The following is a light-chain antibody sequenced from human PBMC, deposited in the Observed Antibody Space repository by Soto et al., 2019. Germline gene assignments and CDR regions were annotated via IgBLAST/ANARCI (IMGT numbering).Light chain of an antibody. CDR2: YNT. CDR1: SSNIGAGYD. Sequence: QSAMTQPPSVSGAPGQRVTISCTGSSSNIGAGYDVHWYQQLPGTAPKLLIYYNTNRPSGVPDRFSGSKSGTSASLAITGLQAEDEAVYYCQSYDTSLSGSWVFGGGTKLTVL. J-gene: IGLJ3*02. V-gene: IGLV1-40*01. CDR3: QSYDTSLSGSWV.